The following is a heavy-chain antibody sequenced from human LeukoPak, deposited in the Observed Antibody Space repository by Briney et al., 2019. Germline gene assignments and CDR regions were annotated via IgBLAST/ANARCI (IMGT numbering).Heavy chain of an antibody. D-gene: IGHD5-12*01. J-gene: IGHJ4*02. CDR1: GGSISNYF. CDR2: IYSTGRS. Sequence: PSETLSLTCTVSGGSISNYFWSWVRQPAGKGLEWIGRIYSTGRSDYNPSLKSRITMSVDTSKKQFSLKLSSVTAADTAVYYCARDGPRSGYDLGHFDNLGQGTLVTASS. CDR3: ARDGPRSGYDLGHFDN. V-gene: IGHV4-4*07.